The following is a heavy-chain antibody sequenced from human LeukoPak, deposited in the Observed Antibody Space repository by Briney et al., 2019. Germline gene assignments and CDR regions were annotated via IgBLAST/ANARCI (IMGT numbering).Heavy chain of an antibody. J-gene: IGHJ4*02. CDR2: IYYSGST. Sequence: SETLSLPCTVSGGSISSSSYYWGWVRPPPGKGLEGIGGIYYSGSTYYNPSLKSRVTISVDTSKNQFSLKLSSVTAADTAVYYCARGRQLDPLVYGSGSTLDYWGQGTLVTVSS. V-gene: IGHV4-39*07. CDR3: ARGRQLDPLVYGSGSTLDY. CDR1: GGSISSSSYY. D-gene: IGHD3-10*01.